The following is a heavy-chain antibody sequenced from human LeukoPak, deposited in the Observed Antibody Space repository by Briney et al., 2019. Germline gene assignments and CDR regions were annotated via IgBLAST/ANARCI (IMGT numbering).Heavy chain of an antibody. Sequence: GGSLRLSRAASGFTFSDYYMIWIRQAPGKGLEWVSYISGGSTTIDYADSVKGRCTISRDNAKNSLSLQMNSLTAEDTAVYYCARVVAYFDSDGYIDAFDLWGLGTVVTISS. V-gene: IGHV3-11*01. CDR2: ISGGSTTI. J-gene: IGHJ3*01. CDR3: ARVVAYFDSDGYIDAFDL. CDR1: GFTFSDYY. D-gene: IGHD3-22*01.